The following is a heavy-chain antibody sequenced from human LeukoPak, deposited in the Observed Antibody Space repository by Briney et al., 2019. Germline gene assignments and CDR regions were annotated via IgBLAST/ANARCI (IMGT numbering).Heavy chain of an antibody. CDR2: MSGSGDSI. Sequence: PGGSLRLSCAASGITFSSYAMSWLRQAPGKGLEWVSVMSGSGDSIYYAESVKGRFTISRDNSKNTLYLQMNSLRGEDTAVYYCAKCPLYYYYMDVWGKGTTVTVSS. CDR3: AKCPLYYYYMDV. V-gene: IGHV3-23*01. CDR1: GITFSSYA. J-gene: IGHJ6*03.